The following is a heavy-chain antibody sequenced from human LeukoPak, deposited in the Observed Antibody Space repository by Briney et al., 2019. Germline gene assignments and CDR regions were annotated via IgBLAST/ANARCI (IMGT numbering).Heavy chain of an antibody. J-gene: IGHJ4*02. Sequence: GGSLRLSCAASGFTFSSYAMSWVRQAPGKGLEWVSTISDSGRSTYSADSVRGRFTISRDKSKTTLYLQMNSLRAEDPAVYYCAKERGSSSSSPIDCWGQGTLVTVSS. D-gene: IGHD6-6*01. CDR2: ISDSGRST. CDR3: AKERGSSSSSPIDC. V-gene: IGHV3-23*01. CDR1: GFTFSSYA.